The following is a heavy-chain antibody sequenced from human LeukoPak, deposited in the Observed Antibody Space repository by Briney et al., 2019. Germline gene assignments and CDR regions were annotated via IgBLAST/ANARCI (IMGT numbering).Heavy chain of an antibody. CDR1: GFTFSSYG. Sequence: GGSLRLSCAASGFTFSSYGMTWVRQAPGKGLEWVSYVSSSGSTIYYADSVKGRFTISRDNAKNSLYLQMNSLRAEDTPVYYCARSGSYLRLDPWGQGTLVTVSS. CDR2: VSSSGSTI. D-gene: IGHD3-10*01. J-gene: IGHJ5*02. V-gene: IGHV3-48*01. CDR3: ARSGSYLRLDP.